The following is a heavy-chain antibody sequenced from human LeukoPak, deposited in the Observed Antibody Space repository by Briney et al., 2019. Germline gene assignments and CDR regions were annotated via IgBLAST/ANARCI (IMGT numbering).Heavy chain of an antibody. Sequence: SQTLSLTCTVSGGSISSGSYYWSWIRQPAGKGLEWIGRIYTSGSTNYNPSLKSRVTVSVDTSKNQFSLKLSSVTAADTAVYYCAREGGGYGDYIDYWGQGTLVTVSS. CDR3: AREGGGYGDYIDY. J-gene: IGHJ4*02. CDR1: GGSISSGSYY. V-gene: IGHV4-61*02. CDR2: IYTSGST. D-gene: IGHD4-17*01.